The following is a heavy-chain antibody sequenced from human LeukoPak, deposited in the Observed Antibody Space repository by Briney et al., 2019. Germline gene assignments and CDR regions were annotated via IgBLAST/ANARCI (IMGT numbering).Heavy chain of an antibody. Sequence: SETLSLTCTVSGDSISSAYWGWIRQSAGKGLEYIGRLYVNGSPNSNPSLKSRVTISVDTSKNQFSLKLSSVTAADTAVYYCARDGYSYGLYYFDYWGRGTLVTVSS. D-gene: IGHD5-18*01. CDR1: GDSISSAY. CDR3: ARDGYSYGLYYFDY. J-gene: IGHJ4*02. V-gene: IGHV4-4*07. CDR2: LYVNGSP.